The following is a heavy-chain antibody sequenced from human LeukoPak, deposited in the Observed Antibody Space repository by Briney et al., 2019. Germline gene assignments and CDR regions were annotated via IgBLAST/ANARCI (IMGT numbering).Heavy chain of an antibody. CDR1: GYTFTSYG. D-gene: IGHD2-15*01. V-gene: IGHV1-18*04. CDR2: ISAYNGNT. CDR3: ARTQDYCSGGSCYLPWFDP. J-gene: IGHJ5*02. Sequence: GASVKVSCKASGYTFTSYGISWVRQAPGQGLEWMGWISAYNGNTNYAQKLQGRVTMTTDTSTSTAYMELGSLRSDDTAVYYCARTQDYCSGGSCYLPWFDPWGQGTLVTVSS.